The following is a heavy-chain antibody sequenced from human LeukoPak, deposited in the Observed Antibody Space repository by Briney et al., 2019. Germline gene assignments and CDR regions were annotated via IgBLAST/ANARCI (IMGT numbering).Heavy chain of an antibody. CDR3: SAGDGYNSY. CDR2: IHHSGST. V-gene: IGHV4-34*01. J-gene: IGHJ4*02. CDR1: GGSFSAYY. Sequence: SETLSLTCAVYGGSFSAYYWSWIRQSPGKGLEWIGEIHHSGSTKLNPSLKGPIHLSVDISRSHFSSTLSSLTAAATAVYFFSAGDGYNSYCGQG. D-gene: IGHD5-24*01.